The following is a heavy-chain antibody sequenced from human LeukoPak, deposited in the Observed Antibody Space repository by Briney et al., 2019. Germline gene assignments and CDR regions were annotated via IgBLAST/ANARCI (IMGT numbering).Heavy chain of an antibody. Sequence: KPSETLSLTCTVSGGSISSYYWSWIRQPPGKGLEWIGYIYYSGSTNYNPSLKSRATISVDTSKNQFSLKLSSVTAADTAVYYCARGSADTAMVTIDYWGQGTLVTVSS. V-gene: IGHV4-59*01. CDR3: ARGSADTAMVTIDY. CDR1: GGSISSYY. D-gene: IGHD5-18*01. CDR2: IYYSGST. J-gene: IGHJ4*02.